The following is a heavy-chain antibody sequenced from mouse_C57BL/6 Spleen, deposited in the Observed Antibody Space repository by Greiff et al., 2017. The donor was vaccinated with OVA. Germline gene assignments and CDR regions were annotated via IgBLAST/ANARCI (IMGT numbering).Heavy chain of an antibody. CDR3: SRCPYYVNSFGY. V-gene: IGHV1-55*01. J-gene: IGHJ2*01. CDR1: GYTFTSYW. Sequence: VQLQQSGAELVKPGASVKMSCKASGYTFTSYWITWVKQRPGHGLEWIGDIYPGSGSTNYNEKFKSKATLTVDTSSSTAYMQLSSLTSEDSAVYYCSRCPYYVNSFGYWGQGTTLTVSS. CDR2: IYPGSGST. D-gene: IGHD2-10*01.